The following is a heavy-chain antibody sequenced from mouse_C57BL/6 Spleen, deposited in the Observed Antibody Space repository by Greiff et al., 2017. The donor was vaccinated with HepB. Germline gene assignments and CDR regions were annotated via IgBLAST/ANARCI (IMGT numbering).Heavy chain of an antibody. CDR3: ARDGYYVGFAY. CDR1: GFTFSDYG. V-gene: IGHV5-17*01. J-gene: IGHJ3*01. Sequence: DVMLVESGGGLVKPGGSLKLSCAASGFTFSDYGMHWVRQAPEKGLEWVAYISSGSSTIYYADTVKGRFTISRDNAKNTLFLQMTSLRSEDTAMYYCARDGYYVGFAYWGQGTLVTVSA. CDR2: ISSGSSTI. D-gene: IGHD2-3*01.